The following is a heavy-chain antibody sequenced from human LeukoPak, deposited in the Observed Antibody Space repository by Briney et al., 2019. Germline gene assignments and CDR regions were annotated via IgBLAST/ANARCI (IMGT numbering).Heavy chain of an antibody. V-gene: IGHV4-59*08. CDR3: ARGVEMATTGGLDY. J-gene: IGHJ4*02. Sequence: PSETLSLTCTVSGGSISSYYWSWIRQPPGKGLEWIGYIYYSGSTYYNPSLKSRVTISVDTSKNQFSLKLCSVTAADTAVYYCARGVEMATTGGLDYWGQGTLVTVSS. D-gene: IGHD5-24*01. CDR1: GGSISSYY. CDR2: IYYSGST.